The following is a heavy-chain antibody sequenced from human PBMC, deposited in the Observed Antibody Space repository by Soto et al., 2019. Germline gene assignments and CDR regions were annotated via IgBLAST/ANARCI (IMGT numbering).Heavy chain of an antibody. CDR1: GFTFTGYA. CDR3: ARRAHYGGNSERQIDY. V-gene: IGHV3-23*01. D-gene: IGHD4-17*01. Sequence: EVQLLESGGGLVQPGGSLRLSCAASGFTFTGYAMIWVRQAPGKGLQWVSGISGTSGSTGYADSVKGRFTISRDNYKNTLCLQMNSLRAEDTAVYYCARRAHYGGNSERQIDYWGQGTLVTVSS. CDR2: ISGTSGST. J-gene: IGHJ4*02.